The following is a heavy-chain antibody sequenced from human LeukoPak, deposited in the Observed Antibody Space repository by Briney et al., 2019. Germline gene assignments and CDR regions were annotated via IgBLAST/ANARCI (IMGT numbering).Heavy chain of an antibody. CDR1: GGSFSGYY. V-gene: IGHV4-34*01. CDR3: SRFGRSSSYYFDY. CDR2: INHSGST. D-gene: IGHD6-6*01. J-gene: IGHJ4*02. Sequence: SETLSLTCAVYGGSFSGYYWSWIRQPPGKGLEWIGEINHSGSTNYNPSLKSRVTISVDTSKNQLSLKLSSVTAADTAVYYCSRFGRSSSYYFDYWGQGTLVTVSS.